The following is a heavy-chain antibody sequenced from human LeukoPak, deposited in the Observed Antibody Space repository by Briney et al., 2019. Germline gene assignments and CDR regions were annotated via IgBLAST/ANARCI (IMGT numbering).Heavy chain of an antibody. V-gene: IGHV3-74*01. CDR3: ARVGREYSSSSPPDY. D-gene: IGHD6-6*01. CDR1: GFTFHDYA. CDR2: IDSGGSNT. Sequence: QSGGSLRLSCAASGFTFHDYAMHWVRQGPGKGLVWVSRIDSGGSNTLYADSVRGRFTISRDNAKNTLYLQMNSLRVEDTAMYYCARVGREYSSSSPPDYWGQGTLVTVSS. J-gene: IGHJ4*02.